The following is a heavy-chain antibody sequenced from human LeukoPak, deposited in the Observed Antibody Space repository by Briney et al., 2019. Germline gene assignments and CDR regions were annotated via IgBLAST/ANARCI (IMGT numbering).Heavy chain of an antibody. CDR2: MNPNSGNT. CDR3: ARAPFYYYGSGSYYFDP. Sequence: ASVKVSCKASGYTFTSYDINWVRQATGEGLEWMGWMNPNSGNTGYAQKFQGRVTMTRNTSISTAYMELSSLRSEDTAVYYCARAPFYYYGSGSYYFDPWGQGTLVTVSS. CDR1: GYTFTSYD. J-gene: IGHJ5*02. D-gene: IGHD3-10*01. V-gene: IGHV1-8*01.